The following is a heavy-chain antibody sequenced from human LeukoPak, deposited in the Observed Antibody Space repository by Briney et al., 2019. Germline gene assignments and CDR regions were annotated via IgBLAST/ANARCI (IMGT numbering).Heavy chain of an antibody. Sequence: SLTLSCAASGFSFTSYSMNWVRHAPGPGMEWDSSIRSNSSYIYYADSVKGRFTMSRDNAKNQLYLQMNSLRAEDTAVYYCARDGYDWGQGTLVTVSS. V-gene: IGHV3-21*04. CDR1: GFSFTSYS. CDR3: ARDGYD. D-gene: IGHD5-18*01. CDR2: IRSNSSYI. J-gene: IGHJ4*02.